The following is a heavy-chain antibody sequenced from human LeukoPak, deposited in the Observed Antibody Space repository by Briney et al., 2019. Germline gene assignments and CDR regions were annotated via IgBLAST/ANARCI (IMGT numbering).Heavy chain of an antibody. J-gene: IGHJ5*02. Sequence: PSGTLSLTCAVYGGSISSSNWWSWVRQPPGKGVEWIGEIYHSGSTNYNPSLKSRVTISVDKSKNQFSLKLSSVTAADTAVYYCARGGGPVLDYGETFDPWGQGTLVTVSS. CDR3: ARGGGPVLDYGETFDP. V-gene: IGHV4-4*02. D-gene: IGHD4-17*01. CDR1: GGSISSSNW. CDR2: IYHSGST.